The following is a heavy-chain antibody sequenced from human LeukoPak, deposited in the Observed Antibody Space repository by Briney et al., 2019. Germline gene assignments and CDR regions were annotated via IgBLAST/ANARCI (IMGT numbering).Heavy chain of an antibody. CDR3: ASALAARSFYFDC. Sequence: GGSLRLSCAASVFSFSTYWMSWVRQAPGQGLEWVANINQDGSERSLVDSVKGRFTISRDNSKNSLYLQMNSLRAEDTAVYYCASALAARSFYFDCWGQGTLVTVSS. V-gene: IGHV3-7*01. D-gene: IGHD3-10*01. CDR2: INQDGSER. J-gene: IGHJ4*02. CDR1: VFSFSTYW.